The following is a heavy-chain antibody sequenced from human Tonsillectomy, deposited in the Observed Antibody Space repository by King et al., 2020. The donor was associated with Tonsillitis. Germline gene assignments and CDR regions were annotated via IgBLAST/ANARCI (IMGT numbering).Heavy chain of an antibody. Sequence: VQLVEAGGGLVQPGGSLRLSFEAAGFTFSTYAISWVRQAPGEGPEGGSAICGGDTMTFYAGSVEGRCTISRDDSKNTVSLQMSSLRAEETAVYYCAKESPYSGNYRFYYFDYWGQGTLVTVSS. CDR1: GFTFSTYA. J-gene: IGHJ4*02. CDR2: ICGGDTMT. CDR3: AKESPYSGNYRFYYFDY. V-gene: IGHV3-23*04. D-gene: IGHD1-26*01.